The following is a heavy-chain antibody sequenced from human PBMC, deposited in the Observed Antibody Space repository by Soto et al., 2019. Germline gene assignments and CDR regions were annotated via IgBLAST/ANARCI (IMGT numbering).Heavy chain of an antibody. D-gene: IGHD3-16*02. CDR2: ISGSGGST. J-gene: IGHJ5*02. CDR3: AEDRNSYDYIWGSYRSDWFDP. CDR1: GFTFSSYA. Sequence: PGGSLRLSCAASGFTFSSYAMSWVRQAPGKGLEWVSAISGSGGSTYYADSVKGRFTISRDNSKNTLYLQMNSLRAEDTAVYYCAEDRNSYDYIWGSYRSDWFDPWGQGTLVTVSS. V-gene: IGHV3-23*01.